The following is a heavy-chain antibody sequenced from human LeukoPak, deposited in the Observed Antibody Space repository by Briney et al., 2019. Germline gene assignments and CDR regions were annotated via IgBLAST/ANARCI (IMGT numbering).Heavy chain of an antibody. CDR1: GFTFSSYS. D-gene: IGHD3-16*02. J-gene: IGHJ4*02. V-gene: IGHV3-21*01. Sequence: PGGSLRLSCAASGFTFSSYSMNWVRQAPGKGLECVSSISSSSSYIYYADSVKGRFTISRDNAKNSLYLQMNSLRAEDTAVYYCARDSLVSGPFGGVIVRTDYWGQGTLVTVSS. CDR2: ISSSSSYI. CDR3: ARDSLVSGPFGGVIVRTDY.